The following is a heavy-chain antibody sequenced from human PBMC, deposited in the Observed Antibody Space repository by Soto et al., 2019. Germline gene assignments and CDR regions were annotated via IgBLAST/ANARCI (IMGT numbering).Heavy chain of an antibody. Sequence: QVQLVESGGGVVQPGRSLRLSCAASGFTFSSSAMHWVRQAPGKGLEWVAVISYDGSNKYYADSVKGRFTISRDNSKKTLCLQMNSLGAEETAVDYCARDKRDLRFLEWSYYFDYWGQGPLVTVSS. CDR1: GFTFSSSA. D-gene: IGHD3-3*01. CDR2: ISYDGSNK. J-gene: IGHJ4*02. CDR3: ARDKRDLRFLEWSYYFDY. V-gene: IGHV3-30-3*01.